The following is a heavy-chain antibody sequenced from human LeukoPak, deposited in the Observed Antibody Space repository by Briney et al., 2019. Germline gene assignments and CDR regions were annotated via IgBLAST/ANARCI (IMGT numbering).Heavy chain of an antibody. CDR3: ARDYSIAALGDPLHDAFDI. CDR1: GYSISSGYY. J-gene: IGHJ3*02. Sequence: SETLSLTCTVSGYSISSGYYWGWIRQPPGKGLEWIGSIYHSGSTYYNPSLKSRVTISVDTSKNQFSLKLSSVTAADTTVYYCARDYSIAALGDPLHDAFDIWGQGTMVTVSS. CDR2: IYHSGST. D-gene: IGHD6-6*01. V-gene: IGHV4-38-2*02.